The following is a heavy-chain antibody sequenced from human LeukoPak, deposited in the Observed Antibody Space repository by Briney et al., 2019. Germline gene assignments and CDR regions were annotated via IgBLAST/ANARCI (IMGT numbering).Heavy chain of an antibody. CDR2: INPNSGGT. CDR3: ARDFFGAAAGPFDI. D-gene: IGHD6-13*01. CDR1: GYTFTGYY. V-gene: IGHV1-2*02. Sequence: ASVKVSRKASGYTFTGYYMHWVRQAPGQGLEWMGWINPNSGGTNYAQKFQGRVTMTRDTSISTAYMELSRLRSDDTAVYYCARDFFGAAAGPFDIWGQGTMVTVSS. J-gene: IGHJ3*02.